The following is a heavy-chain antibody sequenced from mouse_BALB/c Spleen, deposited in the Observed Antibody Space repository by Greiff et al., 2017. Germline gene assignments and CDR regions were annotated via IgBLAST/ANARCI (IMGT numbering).Heavy chain of an antibody. D-gene: IGHD2-14*01. V-gene: IGHV5-12-2*01. CDR3: ARHGDRYDALDY. CDR2: ISNGGGST. Sequence: EVQRVESGGGLVQPGGSLKLSCAASGFTFSSYTMSWVRQTPEKRLEWVAYISNGGGSTYYPDTVKGRFTISRDNAKNTLYLQMSSLKSEDTAMYYCARHGDRYDALDYWGQGTTLTVSS. CDR1: GFTFSSYT. J-gene: IGHJ2*01.